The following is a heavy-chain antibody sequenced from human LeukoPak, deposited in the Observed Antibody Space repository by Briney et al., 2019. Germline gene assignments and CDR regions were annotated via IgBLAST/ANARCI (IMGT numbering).Heavy chain of an antibody. Sequence: GGSLRLSREASGFTLSNRWMTWVRQTPGKRLEWVATLKQGGSDKFYVDSVRGRFTISGDNAKNSLFLEMNSLRVEDTAVYYCARDPFDLWGQGTLVTVSS. CDR3: ARDPFDL. CDR1: GFTLSNRW. V-gene: IGHV3-7*01. J-gene: IGHJ5*02. CDR2: LKQGGSDK.